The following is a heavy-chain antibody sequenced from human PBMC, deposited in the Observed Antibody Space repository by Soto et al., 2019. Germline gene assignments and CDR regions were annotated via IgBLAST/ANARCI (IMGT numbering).Heavy chain of an antibody. CDR3: ARDKITGLFDY. Sequence: QVQLQQWGAGLLKPSETLSLTCAVYGGSFSGYYWTWIRQPPGTGLEWIGEINHSGSTNYNPSLKSRVTISVDTSKNQSSLKLTSVTAVVTAVYYCARDKITGLFDYWGQGTLVTVSS. CDR1: GGSFSGYY. J-gene: IGHJ4*02. CDR2: INHSGST. V-gene: IGHV4-34*01. D-gene: IGHD2-8*02.